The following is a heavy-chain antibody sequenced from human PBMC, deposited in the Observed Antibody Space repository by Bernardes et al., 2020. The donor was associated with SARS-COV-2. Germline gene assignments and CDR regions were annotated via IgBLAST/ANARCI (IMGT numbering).Heavy chain of an antibody. CDR3: ARLIRSNWPDY. CDR2: IYYNGGT. V-gene: IGHV4-61*01. D-gene: IGHD1-1*01. Sequence: SETLSLTCTVSGDSVSSGSYYWGWLLQPPGKGLEYIGYIYYNGGTNYNPSLKSRVIISIDTSKNQFSLKLTSVTAADTAVYYCARLIRSNWPDYWGQGTLVTVSS. J-gene: IGHJ4*02. CDR1: GDSVSSGSYY.